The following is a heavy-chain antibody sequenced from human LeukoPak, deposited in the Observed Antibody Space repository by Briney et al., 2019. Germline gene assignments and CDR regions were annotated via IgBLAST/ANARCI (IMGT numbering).Heavy chain of an antibody. CDR3: ATDAYCSGGSCYNFDY. D-gene: IGHD2-15*01. V-gene: IGHV1-24*01. J-gene: IGHJ4*02. CDR2: IHPEDRET. Sequence: ASVKVSCKVSGHIVTELSFHWVRQAPGKGLEWMGGIHPEDRETIYAQKFQGRVTMTEDTTTDTAYMELSSLGSEDTAVYYCATDAYCSGGSCYNFDYWGQGILVTVSS. CDR1: GHIVTELS.